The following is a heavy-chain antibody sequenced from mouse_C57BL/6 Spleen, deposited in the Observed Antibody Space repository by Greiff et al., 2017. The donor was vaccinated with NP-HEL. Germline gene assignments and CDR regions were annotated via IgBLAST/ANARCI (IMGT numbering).Heavy chain of an antibody. D-gene: IGHD4-1*01. CDR1: GYSITSGYY. J-gene: IGHJ3*01. CDR2: ISYDGSN. Sequence: EVQLQQSGPGLVKPSQSLSLTCSVTGYSITSGYYWNWIRQFPGNKLEWMGYISYDGSNNYNPSLKNRISITRDTSKNQYFLKLNSVTTEDTATYYCASRGLGPFAYWGQGTLVTVSA. CDR3: ASRGLGPFAY. V-gene: IGHV3-6*01.